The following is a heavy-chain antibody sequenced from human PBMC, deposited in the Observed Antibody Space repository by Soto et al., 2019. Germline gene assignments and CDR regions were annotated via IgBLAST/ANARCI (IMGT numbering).Heavy chain of an antibody. Sequence: QRLSCAASGFTFSSYAMSWVRQAPGKGLEWVSAISGSGGSTYYADSVKGRFTISRDNSKNTLYLQMNSLRAEDTAVYYCAKRPFTILYWYGMDVWGQGTTVTVSS. V-gene: IGHV3-23*01. D-gene: IGHD2-8*02. CDR2: ISGSGGST. CDR1: GFTFSSYA. CDR3: AKRPFTILYWYGMDV. J-gene: IGHJ6*02.